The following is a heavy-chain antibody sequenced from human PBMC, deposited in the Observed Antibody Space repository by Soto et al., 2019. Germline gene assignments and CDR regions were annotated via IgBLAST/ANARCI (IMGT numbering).Heavy chain of an antibody. CDR2: INAGNGNT. Sequence: QVQLVQSGAEEKKPGASVKVSCKASGYTFTKYAMHWVRQAPGQSLEWMGWINAGNGNTKYSQKFKGRVTITRDTSASTAYMELSSLRSADTAVYYCAREQWLGVDYWGQGTLVTVSS. CDR3: AREQWLGVDY. D-gene: IGHD6-19*01. J-gene: IGHJ4*02. V-gene: IGHV1-3*05. CDR1: GYTFTKYA.